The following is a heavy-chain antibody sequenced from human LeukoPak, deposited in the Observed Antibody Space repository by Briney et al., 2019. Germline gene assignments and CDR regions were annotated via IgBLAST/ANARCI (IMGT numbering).Heavy chain of an antibody. CDR1: GFTVSSNY. D-gene: IGHD3-22*01. J-gene: IGHJ3*02. V-gene: IGHV3-53*01. Sequence: PGGSLRLSCAASGFTVSSNYMSWVRQAPGKGLEWVSVISSSGSTYYADSVKGRFTISRGNSKNALYLQMNSLRAEDTAVYYCARGGDSSGSIRSAFDIWGQGTMVTVSS. CDR2: ISSSGST. CDR3: ARGGDSSGSIRSAFDI.